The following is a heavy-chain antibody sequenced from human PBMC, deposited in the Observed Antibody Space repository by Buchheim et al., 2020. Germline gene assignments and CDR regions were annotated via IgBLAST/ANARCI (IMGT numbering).Heavy chain of an antibody. D-gene: IGHD1-26*01. CDR2: IRHDGSVN. CDR3: ARDPGWGALDC. CDR1: GFTFSSYW. J-gene: IGHJ4*02. V-gene: IGHV3-7*01. Sequence: EVQLVESGGDLVQPGGSLRLSCAASGFTFSSYWMTWVRQAPGKGLEGVAVIRHDGSVNYYVDSVKGRFTISRDNAKNSLYLQMTSLRAEDTAVYYCARDPGWGALDCWGQGTL.